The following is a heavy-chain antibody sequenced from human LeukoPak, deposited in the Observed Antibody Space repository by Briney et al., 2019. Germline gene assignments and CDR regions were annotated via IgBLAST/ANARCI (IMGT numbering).Heavy chain of an antibody. CDR3: ARGVPYPSWSGPHYSDD. CDR2: IKQDGSQE. Sequence: PGGSLRLSCAASGFTLSTYWVSWVRQAPGKGLEWVAHIKQDGSQEYYVDSVRGRFTISRDNAKNSLNLQMNYLRSDDTAVYYCARGVPYPSWSGPHYSDDWGQGILVTVSS. J-gene: IGHJ4*02. D-gene: IGHD3-3*01. V-gene: IGHV3-7*01. CDR1: GFTLSTYW.